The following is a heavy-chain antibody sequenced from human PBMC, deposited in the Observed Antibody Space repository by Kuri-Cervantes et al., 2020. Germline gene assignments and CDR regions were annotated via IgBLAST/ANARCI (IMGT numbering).Heavy chain of an antibody. CDR2: ISGSGGST. CDR1: GFTFSSYA. CDR3: ARFHSAAGKEVCDY. V-gene: IGHV3-23*01. J-gene: IGHJ4*02. D-gene: IGHD6-13*01. Sequence: GGSLRLSCAASGFTFSSYAMSWVRQAPGKGLEWVSAISGSGGSTYYADSVKGRFTISRDNSKNTLYLQMNSLRAEDTAVYYCARFHSAAGKEVCDYWGQGTLVTVSS.